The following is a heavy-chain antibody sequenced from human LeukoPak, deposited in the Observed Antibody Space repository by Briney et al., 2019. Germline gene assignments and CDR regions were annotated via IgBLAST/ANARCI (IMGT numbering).Heavy chain of an antibody. CDR1: GYTFTGYY. CDR3: ARDDLSSSWKNWFDP. V-gene: IGHV1-2*02. D-gene: IGHD6-13*01. Sequence: PGASVKVSCKASGYTFTGYYMHWVRQAPGQGLEWMGWINPNSGGTNYAQKFQGRVTMTRDTSISTAYMELSRLRSDDTAVYYCARDDLSSSWKNWFDPWGQGTLVTVSS. J-gene: IGHJ5*02. CDR2: INPNSGGT.